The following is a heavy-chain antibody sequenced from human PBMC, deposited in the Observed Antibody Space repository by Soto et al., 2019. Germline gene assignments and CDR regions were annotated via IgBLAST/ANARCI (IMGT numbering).Heavy chain of an antibody. Sequence: GGSLRLSCAAYGFTFSSYSMSWVRQAPGKGLDWVSTIGTSASTYYGDSVRGRFTISRDNSRNTLYLQMNSLRAEDTAVYYCADLSRYCTSSNCDWGQGTLVTVSS. CDR2: IGTSAST. CDR3: ADLSRYCTSSNCD. V-gene: IGHV3-23*01. CDR1: GFTFSSYS. D-gene: IGHD2-2*01. J-gene: IGHJ4*02.